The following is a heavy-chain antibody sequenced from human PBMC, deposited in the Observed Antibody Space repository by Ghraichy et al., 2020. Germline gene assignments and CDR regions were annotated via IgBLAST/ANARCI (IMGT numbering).Heavy chain of an antibody. D-gene: IGHD2-15*01. CDR1: GFTFSSYG. CDR3: ARDYCSGGSCFCFDY. J-gene: IGHJ4*02. Sequence: GESLNISCAASGFTFSSYGMHWVRQAPGKGLEWVAVIWYDGSNKYYADSVKGRFTISRDNSKNTLYLQMNSLRAEDTAVYYCARDYCSGGSCFCFDYWGQGTLVTVSS. V-gene: IGHV3-33*01. CDR2: IWYDGSNK.